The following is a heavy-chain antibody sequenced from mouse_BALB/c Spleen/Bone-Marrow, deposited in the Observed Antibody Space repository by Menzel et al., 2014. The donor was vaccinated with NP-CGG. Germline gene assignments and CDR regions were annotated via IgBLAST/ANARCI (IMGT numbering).Heavy chain of an antibody. CDR3: TRITTVVRYFDV. Sequence: QVQLKESGAELARPGASVKMSCKASGYTFTTYTIHRVKQRPGQGLEWIGYINPSSGYANYNQNFKDKATLTADKSSSTAYMQLSSLTSEDSAVYYCTRITTVVRYFDVWGTGTTVTVSS. D-gene: IGHD1-1*01. CDR1: GYTFTTYT. J-gene: IGHJ1*03. V-gene: IGHV1-4*01. CDR2: INPSSGYA.